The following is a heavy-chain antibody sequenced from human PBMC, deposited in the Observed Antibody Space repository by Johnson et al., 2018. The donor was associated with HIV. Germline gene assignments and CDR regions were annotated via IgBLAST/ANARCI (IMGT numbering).Heavy chain of an antibody. D-gene: IGHD3-22*01. J-gene: IGHJ3*02. CDR2: IKQDGSEK. Sequence: VHLVESGGGLVQPGGSLRLSCAASGFTFSSYWLSWVRQAPGKGLEWVANIKQDGSEKYYVDSVKGRFTISRDNAKNSLYLQMNSLSAEDTAVYYCARDPVSHYYDSSGSLDDAFDIWGQGTMVTVSS. CDR3: ARDPVSHYYDSSGSLDDAFDI. V-gene: IGHV3-7*01. CDR1: GFTFSSYW.